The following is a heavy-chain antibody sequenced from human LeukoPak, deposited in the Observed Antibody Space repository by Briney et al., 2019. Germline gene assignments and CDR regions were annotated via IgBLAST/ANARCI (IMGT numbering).Heavy chain of an antibody. CDR1: GGSISSGSYY. V-gene: IGHV4-61*02. J-gene: IGHJ6*02. D-gene: IGHD3-3*01. CDR2: IYTSGST. CDR3: AREVGRGIFGVVINHFYYYYGMDV. Sequence: SSQTLSLTCTVSGGSISSGSYYWSWIRPPAGKGLEWIGRIYTSGSTNYNPSLKSRVTISVDTSKNQFSLKLSSVTAADTAVYYCAREVGRGIFGVVINHFYYYYGMDVWGQGTTVTVSS.